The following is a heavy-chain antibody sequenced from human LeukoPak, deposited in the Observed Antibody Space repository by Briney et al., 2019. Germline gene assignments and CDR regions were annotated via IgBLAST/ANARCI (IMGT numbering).Heavy chain of an antibody. CDR3: ARAPDAYKYYYYYMDV. Sequence: ASVKVSCKASGYTFTGYYMHWVRQAPGQGLEWMGLINPNSGGTNYAQKFQGRVTMTRDTSISTAYMELSRLRSDDTAVYYCARAPDAYKYYYYYMDVWGKGTTVTVSS. V-gene: IGHV1-2*02. CDR2: INPNSGGT. CDR1: GYTFTGYY. D-gene: IGHD1-1*01. J-gene: IGHJ6*03.